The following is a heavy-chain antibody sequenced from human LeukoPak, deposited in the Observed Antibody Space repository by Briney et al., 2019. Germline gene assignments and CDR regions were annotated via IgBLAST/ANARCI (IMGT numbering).Heavy chain of an antibody. CDR2: IYYSGST. V-gene: IGHV4-59*01. CDR3: ARERSRWLVRAGTAFDY. CDR1: GGSFSGYY. Sequence: SETLSLTCAVLGGSFSGYYWSWIRQPPGKGLEWIGYIYYSGSTNYNPSLKSRVTISVDTSKNQFSLKLTSVTAEDTAVYYCARERSRWLVRAGTAFDYWGQGTLVTVSS. D-gene: IGHD6-19*01. J-gene: IGHJ4*02.